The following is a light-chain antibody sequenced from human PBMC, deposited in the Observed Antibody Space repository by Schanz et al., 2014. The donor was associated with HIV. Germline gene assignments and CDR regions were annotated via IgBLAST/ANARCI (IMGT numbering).Light chain of an antibody. V-gene: IGLV2-14*03. J-gene: IGLJ1*01. CDR3: SSCTSSNTYV. Sequence: QSALTQPASVSGSPGQSITISCTGPNSDINFYYYVSWFQQHPGKAPQLMIYDGSRRPSGVSNRFSGSKSDNAASLTISGLQAEDEADYYCSSCTSSNTYVFGTGTKVTVL. CDR2: DGS. CDR1: NSDINFYYY.